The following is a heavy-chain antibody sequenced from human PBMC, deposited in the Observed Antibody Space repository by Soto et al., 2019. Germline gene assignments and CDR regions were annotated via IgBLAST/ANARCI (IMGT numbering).Heavy chain of an antibody. CDR1: GGSISSGGYS. V-gene: IGHV4-30-2*01. CDR3: ARAGRMSWFDP. CDR2: IYHSGST. Sequence: PSETLSLTCAVSGGSISSGGYSWSWIRQPPGKGLEWIGYIYHSGSTYYNPSLKSRVTISVDRSKNQFSLKLSSVTAADTAVYYCARAGRMSWFDPWGQGTLVTVSS. J-gene: IGHJ5*02.